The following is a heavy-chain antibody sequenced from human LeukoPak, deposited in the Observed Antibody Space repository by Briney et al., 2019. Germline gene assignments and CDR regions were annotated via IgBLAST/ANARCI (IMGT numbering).Heavy chain of an antibody. D-gene: IGHD3-10*01. CDR3: ARDQGKDAPMDV. CDR2: IWHGGSDK. J-gene: IGHJ6*02. Sequence: GTSLRLSCAASGFTFRKYGMHWVRQAPGKGLEWVAVIWHGGSDKNYADSVKDRFTISRDNSQNTLYLQINSLRAEDTAVYYCARDQGKDAPMDVWGQGTTVTVSS. CDR1: GFTFRKYG. V-gene: IGHV3-33*01.